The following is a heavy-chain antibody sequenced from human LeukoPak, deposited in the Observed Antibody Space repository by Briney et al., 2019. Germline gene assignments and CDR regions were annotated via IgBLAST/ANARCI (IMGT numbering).Heavy chain of an antibody. CDR3: ASTRRYSSSWDRGLLDY. J-gene: IGHJ4*02. V-gene: IGHV3-23*01. Sequence: GGSLRLSCEAPGFTFSSYVMSWVRQAPGKGLEWVSAISGSGDTTYYADSVKGRFTISRDNSKNTLYLQMDTLRAEDTAVYYCASTRRYSSSWDRGLLDYWGQGTLVTVSS. CDR2: ISGSGDTT. CDR1: GFTFSSYV. D-gene: IGHD6-13*01.